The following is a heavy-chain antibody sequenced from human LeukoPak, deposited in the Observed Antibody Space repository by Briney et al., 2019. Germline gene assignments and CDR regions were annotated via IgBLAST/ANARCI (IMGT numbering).Heavy chain of an antibody. CDR3: ARPGAVAGELDY. Sequence: ASVKVSCKASGYTFTGYYMHWVRQAPGQGLEWMGWINPNSGGTNYAQKFQGWVTMTRDTSISTAYMELSRLRSDDMAVYYCARPGAVAGELDYWGQGTLVTVSS. CDR2: INPNSGGT. V-gene: IGHV1-2*04. J-gene: IGHJ4*02. D-gene: IGHD6-19*01. CDR1: GYTFTGYY.